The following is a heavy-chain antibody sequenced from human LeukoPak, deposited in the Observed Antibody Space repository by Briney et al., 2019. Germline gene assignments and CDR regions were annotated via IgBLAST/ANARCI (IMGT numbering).Heavy chain of an antibody. J-gene: IGHJ5*02. Sequence: GRSLRLSCAVSGFTFSSYAMHWVRQAPGKGLEWVAVISYDGSNKYYADSAKSRYTLSRGNCKSTLYLQMCSLRAEETAVYYCARDRIAARQNWFDPWGQGTLVTVSS. D-gene: IGHD6-6*01. CDR2: ISYDGSNK. CDR3: ARDRIAARQNWFDP. V-gene: IGHV3-30*15. CDR1: GFTFSSYA.